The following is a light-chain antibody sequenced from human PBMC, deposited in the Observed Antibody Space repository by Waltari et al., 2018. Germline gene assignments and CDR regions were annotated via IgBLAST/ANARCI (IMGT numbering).Light chain of an antibody. CDR2: GAS. J-gene: IGKJ4*01. CDR3: QQYYEWPLT. V-gene: IGKV3D-15*01. Sequence: EIVMTQSPATLSVSPGERATLPCRASQSVSSTLAWYQQKPGQPPRLLIYGASPRATATPARFSGSGSGTEFTLAISSLQSEDFAVYYCQQYYEWPLTFGGGTKVEIK. CDR1: QSVSST.